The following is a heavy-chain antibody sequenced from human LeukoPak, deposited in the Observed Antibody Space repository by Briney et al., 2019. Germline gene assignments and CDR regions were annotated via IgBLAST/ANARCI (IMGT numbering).Heavy chain of an antibody. Sequence: GGSLRLSCAASGFTFSNYAMNWVRQAPGKGLEWVSAISGGGDKFYADSVKGRFSISRDNSKNTLYLQMNSLRVEDTAIYYSAKVDRAAGAERWGQGTLVAVSS. CDR2: ISGGGDK. CDR1: GFTFSNYA. CDR3: AKVDRAAGAER. J-gene: IGHJ4*02. V-gene: IGHV3-23*01. D-gene: IGHD6-19*01.